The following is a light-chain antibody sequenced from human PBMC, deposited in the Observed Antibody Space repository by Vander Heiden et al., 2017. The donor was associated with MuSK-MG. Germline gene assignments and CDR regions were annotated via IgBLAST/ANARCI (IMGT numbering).Light chain of an antibody. CDR3: LQDGSAIT. CDR2: RAS. V-gene: IGKV3-20*01. Sequence: VLTQSPGTLSLSPGERATLSCRANQSVTSDFLAWYLQKGGQAPRLLISRASTRANGIPERFSGNGSGTDFTLTISRREPEDFALYYWLQDGSAITFGGGTKVEIK. CDR1: QSVTSDF. J-gene: IGKJ4*01.